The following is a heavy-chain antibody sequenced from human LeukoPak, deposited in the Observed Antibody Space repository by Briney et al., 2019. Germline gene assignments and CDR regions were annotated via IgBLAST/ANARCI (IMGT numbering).Heavy chain of an antibody. Sequence: SETLSLTCAVYGGSFSGYYWSWIRQPPGKGLEWIGEINHSGSTNYNPSLKSRVTISVDTSKNQFSLKLSSVTAADTAVYYCARGRHQLLSSNYYYYYGMDVWGQGTTVTVSS. D-gene: IGHD2-2*01. V-gene: IGHV4-34*01. CDR1: GGSFSGYY. J-gene: IGHJ6*02. CDR3: ARGRHQLLSSNYYYYYGMDV. CDR2: INHSGST.